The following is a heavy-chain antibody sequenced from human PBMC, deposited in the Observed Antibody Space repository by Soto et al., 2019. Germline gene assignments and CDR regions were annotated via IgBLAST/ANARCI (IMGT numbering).Heavy chain of an antibody. V-gene: IGHV2-5*02. J-gene: IGHJ4*02. Sequence: QITLKESGPTLVKPTQTLTLTCTFSGFSLTTSGVGVGWIRQPPGKALEWLALIYWDDDKRYSPSLRSRLTITKDTSKNQVVLTMTNMDPVDTDTYYCAHRMTYDDWDYWGQGTLVTVSS. CDR3: AHRMTYDDWDY. CDR2: IYWDDDK. CDR1: GFSLTTSGVG. D-gene: IGHD4-17*01.